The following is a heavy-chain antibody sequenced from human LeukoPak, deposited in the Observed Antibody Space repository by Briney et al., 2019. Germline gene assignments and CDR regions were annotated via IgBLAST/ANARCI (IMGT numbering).Heavy chain of an antibody. Sequence: SVKVSCKASGCTFSSYAISWVRQAPGQGLEWMGRIIPIFGTANYAQKFQGRVTITTDESTSTAYMELSSLRSEDTAVYYCAREKISSSWHDAFDIWGQGTMVTVSS. CDR1: GCTFSSYA. D-gene: IGHD6-13*01. CDR3: AREKISSSWHDAFDI. V-gene: IGHV1-69*05. CDR2: IIPIFGTA. J-gene: IGHJ3*02.